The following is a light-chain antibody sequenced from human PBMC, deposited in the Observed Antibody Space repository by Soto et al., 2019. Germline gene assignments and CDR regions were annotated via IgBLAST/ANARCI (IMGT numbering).Light chain of an antibody. Sequence: EIVMTQSPATLSVSPGERATLSCRASQSVSSNLAWYQQKPGQAARFLIYGASTRATGIPARFSGCGSGTELPLTITSLQSEDFAVYYCQQYNNWLRTFAQGTKVDIK. V-gene: IGKV3-15*01. CDR3: QQYNNWLRT. CDR2: GAS. CDR1: QSVSSN. J-gene: IGKJ1*01.